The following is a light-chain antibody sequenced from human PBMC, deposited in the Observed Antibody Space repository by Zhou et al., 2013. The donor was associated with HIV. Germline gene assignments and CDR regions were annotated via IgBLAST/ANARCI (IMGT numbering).Light chain of an antibody. CDR3: QKYNSAPYT. V-gene: IGKV1-27*01. CDR2: SAS. CDR1: QGIRNY. J-gene: IGKJ2*01. Sequence: DIQLTQSPSSVSASVGDRVTITCRASQGIRNYLAWYQQKPGKVPKLLIYSASTLQSGVPSRFRGSVSGTDFSLTITSLQPEDVATYYCQKYNSAPYTFGQGTRLEIK.